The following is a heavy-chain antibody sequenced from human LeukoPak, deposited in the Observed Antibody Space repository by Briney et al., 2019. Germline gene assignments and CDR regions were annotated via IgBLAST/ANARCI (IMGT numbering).Heavy chain of an antibody. D-gene: IGHD2-21*01. CDR3: ARAHCGGDCYWGLGAPASYAFDI. J-gene: IGHJ3*02. CDR1: GGTFSSYA. V-gene: IGHV1-69*01. CDR2: IIPIFGTA. Sequence: ASVKVSCKASGGTFSSYAISWVRQAPGQGLEWMGGIIPIFGTANYAQKFQGRVTITADESTSTAYMELSSLRTEDTAVYYCARAHCGGDCYWGLGAPASYAFDIWGQGTMVTVSS.